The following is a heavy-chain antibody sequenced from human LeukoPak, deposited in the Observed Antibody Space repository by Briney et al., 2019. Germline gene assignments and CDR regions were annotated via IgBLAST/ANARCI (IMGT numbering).Heavy chain of an antibody. CDR3: AREGVVGGTRYYFDD. D-gene: IGHD1-26*01. V-gene: IGHV1-46*01. CDR1: GYTFSSYY. Sequence: ASVKDSCKASGYTFSSYYMHWVRQAPGQGLEWMGIINPSGGSRSYAQKFQGRVTMTRDTSTSTVYMELRSLRSEDTAVYYCAREGVVGGTRYYFDDWGQGTLVTVSS. CDR2: INPSGGSR. J-gene: IGHJ4*02.